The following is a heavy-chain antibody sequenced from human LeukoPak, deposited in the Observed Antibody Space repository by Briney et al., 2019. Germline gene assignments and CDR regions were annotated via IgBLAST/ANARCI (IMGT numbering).Heavy chain of an antibody. CDR2: INHSGST. Sequence: SEALSLTCAVYGGSFSVYYWSWIRRPPGKGLEWIGEINHSGSTNYNPSLMSRVTISVDTSKNQFSLKLSSVTAADTAVYYCARVWDCGGDCYSYFDYWGQGTLVTVSS. V-gene: IGHV4-34*01. CDR1: GGSFSVYY. D-gene: IGHD2-21*01. J-gene: IGHJ4*02. CDR3: ARVWDCGGDCYSYFDY.